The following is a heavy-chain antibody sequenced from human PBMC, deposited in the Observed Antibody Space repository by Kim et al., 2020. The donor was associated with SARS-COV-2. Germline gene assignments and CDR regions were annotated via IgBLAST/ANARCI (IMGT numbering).Heavy chain of an antibody. D-gene: IGHD3-3*01. CDR1: GGTFSSYA. CDR2: IIPIFGTA. J-gene: IGHJ6*03. Sequence: SVKVSCKASGGTFSSYAISWVRQAPGQGLEWMGGIIPIFGTANYAQKFQGRVTITADESTSTAYMELSSLRSEDTAVYYCARSFGYEFWSEHYYYYMDVWGKGTTVTVSS. V-gene: IGHV1-69*13. CDR3: ARSFGYEFWSEHYYYYMDV.